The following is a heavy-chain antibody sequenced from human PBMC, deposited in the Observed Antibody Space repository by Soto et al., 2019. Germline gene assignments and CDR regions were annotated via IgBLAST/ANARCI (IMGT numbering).Heavy chain of an antibody. J-gene: IGHJ6*02. V-gene: IGHV4-31*03. CDR1: GGSISSGGYY. Sequence: PSETLSLTCTVSGGSISSGGYYWSWIRQHPGKGLEWIGYIYYSGSTYYNPSLKSRVTISVDTSKNQFSLKLSSVTAADTAVYYCARDTSYDILTGPLYYYGMDVWGQGTTVTVSS. CDR2: IYYSGST. D-gene: IGHD3-9*01. CDR3: ARDTSYDILTGPLYYYGMDV.